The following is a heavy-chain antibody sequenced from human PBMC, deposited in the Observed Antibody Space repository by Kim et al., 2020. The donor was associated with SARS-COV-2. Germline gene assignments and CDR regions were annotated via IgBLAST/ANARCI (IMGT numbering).Heavy chain of an antibody. V-gene: IGHV3-33*05. Sequence: GGSLRLSCAASGFTFSSYGMHWVRQAPGKGLEWVAVISYDGSNKYYADSVKGRFTISRDNSKNTLYLQMNSLRAEDTAVYYCARVHLPDRDYDILTGLSYWGQGTLVTVSS. D-gene: IGHD3-9*01. CDR1: GFTFSSYG. CDR2: ISYDGSNK. CDR3: ARVHLPDRDYDILTGLSY. J-gene: IGHJ4*02.